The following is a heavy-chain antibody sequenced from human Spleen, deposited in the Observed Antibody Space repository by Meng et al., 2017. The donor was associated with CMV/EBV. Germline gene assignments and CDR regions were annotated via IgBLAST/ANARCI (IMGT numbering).Heavy chain of an antibody. D-gene: IGHD2-15*01. J-gene: IGHJ4*02. CDR3: ARERWYDY. V-gene: IGHV3-7*01. Sequence: GESLKISCAASGFTFSNAWMSWVRQAPGKGLEWVANIKQDGSEKYYVDSVKGRFTISRDNAKNSLYLQMNSLRAEDTAVYYCARERWYDYWGQGTLVTVSS. CDR1: GFTFSNAW. CDR2: IKQDGSEK.